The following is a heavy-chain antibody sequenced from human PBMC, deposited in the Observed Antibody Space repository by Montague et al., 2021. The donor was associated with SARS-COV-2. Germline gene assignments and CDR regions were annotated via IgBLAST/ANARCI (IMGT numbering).Heavy chain of an antibody. V-gene: IGHV4-59*01. CDR2: IYSSGST. D-gene: IGHD6-19*01. CDR3: ARHTRGWQPFDF. CDR1: GASIRSYY. Sequence: SETLSLTCTVSGASIRSYYWSWIRQPPGKGLEWIGEIYSSGSTNYNPSLKSGVTISMDTSKSQFSLKLTSVTAADTAVYYCARHTRGWQPFDFWGQGTLVTVSS. J-gene: IGHJ4*02.